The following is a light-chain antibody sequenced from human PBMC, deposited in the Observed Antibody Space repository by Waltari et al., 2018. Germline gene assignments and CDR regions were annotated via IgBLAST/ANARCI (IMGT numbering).Light chain of an antibody. CDR3: QQYGNSPVT. Sequence: VLTPSPGTHSLSPGETATLSCRASQYISSNYLAWYQQRPGQAPRLLIYDASNRATGIADRFSGSGSGTDFTLTISRLEPEDFAVFYCQQYGNSPVTFGGGTKVEIK. V-gene: IGKV3-20*01. CDR1: QYISSNY. CDR2: DAS. J-gene: IGKJ4*01.